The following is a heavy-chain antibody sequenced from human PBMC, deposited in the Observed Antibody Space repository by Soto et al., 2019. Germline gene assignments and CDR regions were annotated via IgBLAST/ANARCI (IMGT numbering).Heavy chain of an antibody. CDR1: GYTFTSYG. D-gene: IGHD2-2*01. J-gene: IGHJ5*02. CDR3: ARTTRYCSSTICYDWFDP. CDR2: ISAYNGNT. V-gene: IGHV1-18*04. Sequence: ASVKVSCKASGYTFTSYGISWARQAPGQGLEWMGWISAYNGNTNYAQKLQGRVTMTTDTSTSTAYMELRSLRSDDTAVYYCARTTRYCSSTICYDWFDPWGQGTLVTVSS.